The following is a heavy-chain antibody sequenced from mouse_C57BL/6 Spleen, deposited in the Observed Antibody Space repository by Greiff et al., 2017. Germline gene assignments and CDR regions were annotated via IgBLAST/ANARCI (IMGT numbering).Heavy chain of an antibody. J-gene: IGHJ1*03. CDR2: IFPGSGST. D-gene: IGHD3-3*01. Sequence: QVQLKESGPELVKPGASVKISCKASGYTFTDYYINWVKQRPGQGLEWIGWIFPGSGSTYYNEKFKGKATLIVDKSSSTAYMLLSSLTSEDSAVYFCARCWLADWYFDVWGTGTTVTVSA. CDR1: GYTFTDYY. V-gene: IGHV1-75*01. CDR3: ARCWLADWYFDV.